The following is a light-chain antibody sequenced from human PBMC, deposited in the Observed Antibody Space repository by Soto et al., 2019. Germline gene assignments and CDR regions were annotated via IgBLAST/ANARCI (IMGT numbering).Light chain of an antibody. Sequence: QSVLTHPHSVSAAPGQTVTISCSGSSSNIGGNSVSWYQQLPGTAPKLLIYDDNKRPSGIPDRFSGSKSGTSATLGITGFQTGDEADYYCGSWDSSLSAYVFGTETKVTVL. J-gene: IGLJ1*01. CDR3: GSWDSSLSAYV. CDR1: SSNIGGNS. CDR2: DDN. V-gene: IGLV1-51*01.